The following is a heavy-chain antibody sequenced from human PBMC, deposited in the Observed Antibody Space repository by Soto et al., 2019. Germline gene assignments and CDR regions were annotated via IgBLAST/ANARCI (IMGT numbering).Heavy chain of an antibody. CDR2: IHGSGTSI. Sequence: PGGSLRLSCAASGFTFSGYSFNWVRQAPGKGLEWVSYIHGSGTSISYADSVKGRFTISSDSAKNSLYLQMNSLRDDDTAVYYCASDQGYAFDFWGQGTLVTVSS. J-gene: IGHJ4*02. CDR1: GFTFSGYS. CDR3: ASDQGYAFDF. V-gene: IGHV3-48*02. D-gene: IGHD1-1*01.